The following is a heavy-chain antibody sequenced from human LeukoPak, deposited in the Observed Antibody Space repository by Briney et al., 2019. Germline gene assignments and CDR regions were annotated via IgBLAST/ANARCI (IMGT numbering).Heavy chain of an antibody. Sequence: ASVKVSCKASGYTFTGYYMHWVRQAPGQGLEWMGWINPNSGGANYAQKFQGRVTMTRDTSISTAYMELSRLRSDDTAVYYCARGDNGRGAFDIWGQGTMVTVSS. V-gene: IGHV1-2*02. J-gene: IGHJ3*02. CDR3: ARGDNGRGAFDI. CDR1: GYTFTGYY. D-gene: IGHD1-26*01. CDR2: INPNSGGA.